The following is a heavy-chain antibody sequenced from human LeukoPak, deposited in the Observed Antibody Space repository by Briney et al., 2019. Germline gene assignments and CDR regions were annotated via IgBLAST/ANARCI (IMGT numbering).Heavy chain of an antibody. V-gene: IGHV3-30*02. CDR2: IRYDGSNK. J-gene: IGHJ4*02. Sequence: GGSLRLSCAASGFTFSSYGMHWVRQAPGKGLEWVAFIRYDGSNKYYADSVKGRFTISRDNSKNTLYLQMNSLRAEDTAVYYCAKEVAVADAYFDYWGQGTLVTVSS. CDR1: GFTFSSYG. D-gene: IGHD6-19*01. CDR3: AKEVAVADAYFDY.